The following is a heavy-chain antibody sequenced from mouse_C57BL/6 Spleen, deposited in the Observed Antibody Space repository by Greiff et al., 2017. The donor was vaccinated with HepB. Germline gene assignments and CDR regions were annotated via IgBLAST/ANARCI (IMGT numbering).Heavy chain of an antibody. V-gene: IGHV7-3*01. Sequence: EVKLMESGGGLVQPGGSLSLSCAASGFTFTDYYMSWVRQPPGKALEWLGFIRNKANGYTTEYSASVKGRFTISRDNSQSILYLQMNALRAEDSATYYCARGGLVYSQIRSPMDYWGQGTSVTVSS. CDR3: ARGGLVYSQIRSPMDY. CDR1: GFTFTDYY. J-gene: IGHJ4*01. CDR2: IRNKANGYTT. D-gene: IGHD2-12*01.